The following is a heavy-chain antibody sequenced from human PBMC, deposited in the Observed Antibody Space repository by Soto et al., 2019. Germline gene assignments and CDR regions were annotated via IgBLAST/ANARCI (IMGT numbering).Heavy chain of an antibody. J-gene: IGHJ4*02. CDR3: SMDQRAVATNGGFDY. D-gene: IGHD5-12*01. CDR2: IISSSSYI. Sequence: PWGSLRLSCAASGFTFSSYSMNWVRQAPGKGLEWVSSIISSSSYIYYAYSVKCRLTITRDDNKKSLDLQINSLRGEETAVFYCSMDQRAVATNGGFDYWGQGTLVTVSS. CDR1: GFTFSSYS. V-gene: IGHV3-21*01.